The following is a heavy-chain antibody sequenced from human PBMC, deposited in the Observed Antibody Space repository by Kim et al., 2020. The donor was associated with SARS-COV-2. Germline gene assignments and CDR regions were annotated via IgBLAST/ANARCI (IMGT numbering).Heavy chain of an antibody. J-gene: IGHJ3*01. CDR3: SIGGDPLVLGAGTDGFYV. CDR2: INPSGGST. CDR1: GYTFSKYY. Sequence: ASVKVSCKASGYTFSKYYINWGRQSPGQGLECMGIINPSGGSTMYAQSCQGRVSLTLETSTDTVFMDMSSVRSEDTALYYFSIGGDPLVLGAGTDGFYVW. D-gene: IGHD2-15*01. V-gene: IGHV1-46*01.